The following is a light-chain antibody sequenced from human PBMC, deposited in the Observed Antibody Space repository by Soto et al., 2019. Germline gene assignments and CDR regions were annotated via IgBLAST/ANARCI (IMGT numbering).Light chain of an antibody. CDR2: EVS. J-gene: IGLJ1*01. CDR1: SSDVGGYNY. V-gene: IGLV2-14*01. Sequence: QSALTQPASVSGSPGQSITISCTGTSSDVGGYNYVSWYQQHPGKAPKLMIYEVSNRPSGVSNRFSGSKSGNTASLTISGLQDEDEADYFCNSYGSTSTRDVFGTGTKLTVL. CDR3: NSYGSTSTRDV.